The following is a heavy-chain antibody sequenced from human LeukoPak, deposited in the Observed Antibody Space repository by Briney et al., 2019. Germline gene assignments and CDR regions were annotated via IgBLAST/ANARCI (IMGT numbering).Heavy chain of an antibody. D-gene: IGHD2-15*01. V-gene: IGHV3-74*01. Sequence: GGSLRLSCAASGLTFSSYWMHWVRQAPGKGLVWVSRINSDGSSTSYADSVKGRFTISRDNAKNTLYLQMNSLRAEDTAVYYCARGVPGSYYYYGMDVWGQGTTVTVSS. CDR3: ARGVPGSYYYYGMDV. J-gene: IGHJ6*02. CDR1: GLTFSSYW. CDR2: INSDGSST.